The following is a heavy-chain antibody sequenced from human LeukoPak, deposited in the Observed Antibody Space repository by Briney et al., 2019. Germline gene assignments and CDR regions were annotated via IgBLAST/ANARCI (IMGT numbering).Heavy chain of an antibody. CDR3: ANVNIVATIFDY. J-gene: IGHJ4*02. Sequence: PGGSLRLSCAASGFTFSSYGMHWVRQAPGKGLEWVAVISYDGSNKYYADSVKGRFTISRDNSKNTLYLQMNSLRAEDTAVYYCANVNIVATIFDYWGQGTLVTVSS. V-gene: IGHV3-30*18. CDR1: GFTFSSYG. CDR2: ISYDGSNK. D-gene: IGHD5-12*01.